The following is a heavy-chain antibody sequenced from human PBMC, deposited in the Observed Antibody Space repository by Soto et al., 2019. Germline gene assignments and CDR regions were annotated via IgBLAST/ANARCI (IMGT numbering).Heavy chain of an antibody. CDR2: ISAYNGNT. Sequence: QVQLVQSGAEVKKPGASVKVSCKASGYTFTSYGISWVRQAPGQGLEWMGWISAYNGNTNYAQKLQGRVTMTTDTPTRTPYMELRSLRSDDTAVYYCARARYFDWFALDYWGQGTLVTVSS. CDR3: ARARYFDWFALDY. CDR1: GYTFTSYG. D-gene: IGHD3-9*01. J-gene: IGHJ4*02. V-gene: IGHV1-18*01.